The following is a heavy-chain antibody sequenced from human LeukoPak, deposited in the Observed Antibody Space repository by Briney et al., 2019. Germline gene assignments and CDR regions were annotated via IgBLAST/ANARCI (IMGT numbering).Heavy chain of an antibody. Sequence: SETLSLTCTVSGGSISSYYWSWIRQPPGKGLEWIGYIYYSGRTKYNPSLKSRVTISVDTSKNQFSLNLSSVTAADTAVYYCARYSYGHRWFDPWGQGTPVTFSS. J-gene: IGHJ5*02. D-gene: IGHD5-18*01. CDR1: GGSISSYY. V-gene: IGHV4-59*08. CDR2: IYYSGRT. CDR3: ARYSYGHRWFDP.